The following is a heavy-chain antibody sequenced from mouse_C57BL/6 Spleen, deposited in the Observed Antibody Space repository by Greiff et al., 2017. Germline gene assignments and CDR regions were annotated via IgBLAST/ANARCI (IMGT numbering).Heavy chain of an antibody. CDR1: GFTFSSYA. D-gene: IGHD1-1*01. CDR3: ARDVPYYYGSSYDAMDY. V-gene: IGHV5-4*01. Sequence: EVHLVESGGGLVKPGGSLKLSCAASGFTFSSYAMSWVRQTPEKRLEWVATISDGGSYTYYPDNVKGRFTISRDNAKNNLYLQMSHLKSEDTAMYYCARDVPYYYGSSYDAMDYWGQGTSVTVSS. CDR2: ISDGGSYT. J-gene: IGHJ4*01.